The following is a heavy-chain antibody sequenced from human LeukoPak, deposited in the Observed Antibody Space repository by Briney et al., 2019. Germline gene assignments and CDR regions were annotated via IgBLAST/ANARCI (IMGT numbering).Heavy chain of an antibody. D-gene: IGHD3-22*01. CDR2: IRPKGNNYAT. Sequence: GGSLRLSCAASGFTFGGSAMHWVRQASGKGPDCVGRIRPKGNNYATAYAASVKGRFTISRDDSKNTAYLQMNSLKTEDTAVYYCAGPYDTTGHAFDYWGRGTLVTVSS. CDR3: AGPYDTTGHAFDY. CDR1: GFTFGGSA. V-gene: IGHV3-73*01. J-gene: IGHJ4*02.